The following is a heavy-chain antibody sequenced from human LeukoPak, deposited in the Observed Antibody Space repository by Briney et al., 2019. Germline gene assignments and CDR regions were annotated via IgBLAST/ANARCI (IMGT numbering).Heavy chain of an antibody. Sequence: GGSLRLSCAASGFTLGSYWMPWVRQAPGKGLVWVSRINSDGSSTSHADSVKGRFTISRDNAKNTLYLQMNSLRAEDTAVYYCARDLTGNVLDYWGQGTLVTVSS. V-gene: IGHV3-74*01. CDR3: ARDLTGNVLDY. CDR1: GFTLGSYW. D-gene: IGHD3-10*01. J-gene: IGHJ4*02. CDR2: INSDGSST.